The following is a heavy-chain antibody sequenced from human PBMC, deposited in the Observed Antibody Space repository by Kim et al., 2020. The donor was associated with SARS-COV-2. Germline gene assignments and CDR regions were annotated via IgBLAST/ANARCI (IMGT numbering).Heavy chain of an antibody. J-gene: IGHJ4*02. CDR2: INHSGST. D-gene: IGHD3-10*01. CDR3: ARVFRVLLWFGESVLSHFDY. V-gene: IGHV4-34*01. CDR1: GGSFSGYY. Sequence: SETLSLTCAVYGGSFSGYYWSWIRQPPGKGLEWIGEINHSGSTNYNPSLKSRVTISVDTSKNQFSLKLSSVTAADTAVYYCARVFRVLLWFGESVLSHFDYWGQGTLVTVSS.